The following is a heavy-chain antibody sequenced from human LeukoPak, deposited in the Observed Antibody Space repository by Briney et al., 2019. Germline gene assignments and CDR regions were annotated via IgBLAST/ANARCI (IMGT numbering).Heavy chain of an antibody. CDR2: ISGSGGST. CDR1: GFTFSSYA. V-gene: IGHV3-23*01. J-gene: IGHJ4*02. CDR3: AKETEYSSGWYGYFDY. D-gene: IGHD6-19*01. Sequence: GGSLRLSCAASGFTFSSYAMSWVRQAPGKGLEWVSAISGSGGSTHYADSVKGRFTISRDNSKNTLYLQMNSLRAEDTAVYYCAKETEYSSGWYGYFDYWGQGTLVTVSS.